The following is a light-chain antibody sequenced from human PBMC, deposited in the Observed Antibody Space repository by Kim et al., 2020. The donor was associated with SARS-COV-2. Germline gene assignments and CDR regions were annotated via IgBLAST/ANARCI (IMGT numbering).Light chain of an antibody. V-gene: IGLV4-69*01. Sequence: QLVLTQSPTASASLGASVKLTCTLNSGYSNYAITWHQQQPEKGPRYLMKVTNDGRHTKGDGIPDRFSGSSSGAERYLTISSVQSDDEADYYCQTWGTDIHVVFGGGTQLTVL. J-gene: IGLJ2*01. CDR3: QTWGTDIHVV. CDR2: VTNDGRH. CDR1: SGYSNYA.